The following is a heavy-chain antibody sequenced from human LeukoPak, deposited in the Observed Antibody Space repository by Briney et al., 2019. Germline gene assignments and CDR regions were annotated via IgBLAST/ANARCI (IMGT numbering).Heavy chain of an antibody. CDR2: IYYSGST. Sequence: SETLSLTCTVSGGSISSSSYYWGWIRQPPGKGLEWIGSIYYSGSTYYNPSLKSRVTISVDTSKNQISLKLSSVTAADTAVYYCARQYYDFWSGYYYYYGMDVWGQGTTVTVSS. CDR1: GGSISSSSYY. D-gene: IGHD3-3*01. J-gene: IGHJ6*02. CDR3: ARQYYDFWSGYYYYYGMDV. V-gene: IGHV4-39*01.